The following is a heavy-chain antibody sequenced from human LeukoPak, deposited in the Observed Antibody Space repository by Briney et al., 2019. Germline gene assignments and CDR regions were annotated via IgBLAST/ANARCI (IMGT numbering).Heavy chain of an antibody. J-gene: IGHJ6*02. V-gene: IGHV3-66*01. CDR1: GLAMSNKY. Sequence: GGSLRLSCAASGLAMSNKYMNWVRQAPGNGLGCVSLIYRGGSTDYVDSVKGRFTISRDNSKNTLYLQMNSLRAEDTAVYYCASGLDFDWSYGMDVWGQGTTVTVSS. D-gene: IGHD3-9*01. CDR3: ASGLDFDWSYGMDV. CDR2: IYRGGST.